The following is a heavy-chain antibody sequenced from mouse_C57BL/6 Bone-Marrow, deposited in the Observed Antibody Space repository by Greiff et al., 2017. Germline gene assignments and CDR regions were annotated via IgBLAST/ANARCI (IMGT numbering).Heavy chain of an antibody. CDR1: GFTFSSYT. V-gene: IGHV5-9*04. Sequence: EVHLVESGGGLVKPGGSLKLSCAASGFTFSSYTMSWVRQTPEKRLEWVATISGGGGNTYYPDSVKGRFTISRANAKNTLYLQMSSLRSEDTAVYYCARPYWYNAMDYWGQGTSVTVSS. CDR2: ISGGGGNT. CDR3: ARPYWYNAMDY. D-gene: IGHD2-10*01. J-gene: IGHJ4*01.